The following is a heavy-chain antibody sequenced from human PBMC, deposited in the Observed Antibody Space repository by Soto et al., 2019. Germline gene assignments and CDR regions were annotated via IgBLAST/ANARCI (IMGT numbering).Heavy chain of an antibody. Sequence: SETLSLTCTVSGGSISSSSYYWGWIRQPPGKGLEWIGSIYYSGSTYYNPSLKSRVTISVDTAKNQFSLKLRSVTAADTAVYYCARHHESSGWYLTRWGMDVWGQGTTVTASS. D-gene: IGHD6-19*01. CDR2: IYYSGST. V-gene: IGHV4-39*01. CDR3: ARHHESSGWYLTRWGMDV. CDR1: GGSISSSSYY. J-gene: IGHJ6*02.